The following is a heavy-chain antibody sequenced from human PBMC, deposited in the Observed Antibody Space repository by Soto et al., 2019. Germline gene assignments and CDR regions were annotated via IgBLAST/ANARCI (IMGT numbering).Heavy chain of an antibody. CDR1: GGSISSSSYY. CDR3: AKQGWTGGIDY. Sequence: SETLSLTCTVSGGSISSSSYYWGWIRQPPGKGLEWIGSIYYSGSTYYNPSLKSRVTISVDTSKNQFSLKLSSVTAADTAVYYCAKQGWTGGIDYRGQGTLVTVSS. J-gene: IGHJ4*02. V-gene: IGHV4-39*01. D-gene: IGHD7-27*01. CDR2: IYYSGST.